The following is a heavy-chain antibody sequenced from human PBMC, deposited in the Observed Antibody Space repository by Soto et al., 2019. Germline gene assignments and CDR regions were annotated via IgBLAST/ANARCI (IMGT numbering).Heavy chain of an antibody. V-gene: IGHV1-69*06. CDR3: ARVCWQLEVSWFDP. Sequence: QVQLVQSGAEVKKPGSSVKVSCKASGGTFSSYAISWVRQAPGQGLEWMGWIIPIFGTANYAQKFQGRVTSTADKSTSTAYRELSSLRSEDTAVYYCARVCWQLEVSWFDPWGQGTLVTVSS. D-gene: IGHD6-6*01. CDR1: GGTFSSYA. CDR2: IIPIFGTA. J-gene: IGHJ5*02.